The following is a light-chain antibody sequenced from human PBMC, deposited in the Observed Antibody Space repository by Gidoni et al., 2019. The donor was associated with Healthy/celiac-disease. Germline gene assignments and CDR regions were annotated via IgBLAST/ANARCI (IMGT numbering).Light chain of an antibody. CDR3: QQYYSYPPL. J-gene: IGKJ2*01. CDR1: QGISSY. Sequence: AIRMTQSPSSFSASTGDRVTITCRASQGISSYLAWYQQKPGKAPKLLIYAASTLQSGVPSRFSGSGSGTDFTLTISCLQSEDFATYCCQQYYSYPPLFGQGTKLEIK. CDR2: AAS. V-gene: IGKV1-8*01.